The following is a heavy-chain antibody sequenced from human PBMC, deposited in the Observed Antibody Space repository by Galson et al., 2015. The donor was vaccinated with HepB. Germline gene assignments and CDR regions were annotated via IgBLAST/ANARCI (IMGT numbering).Heavy chain of an antibody. J-gene: IGHJ5*02. CDR3: ARVYRGAWELLHYWFDP. CDR2: IWYGGSNK. Sequence: SLRLSCAASGFTFSSYGMHWVRQAPGKGLEWVAVIWYGGSNKYYADSVKGRFTISRDNSKNALYLQMNSLRAEDTAVYYCARVYRGAWELLHYWFDPWGQGTLVTVSS. D-gene: IGHD1-26*01. CDR1: GFTFSSYG. V-gene: IGHV3-33*01.